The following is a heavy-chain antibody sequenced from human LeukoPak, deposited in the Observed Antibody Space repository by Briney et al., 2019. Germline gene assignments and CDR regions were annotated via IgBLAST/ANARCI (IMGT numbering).Heavy chain of an antibody. Sequence: GGSLRLPCAASGFTVSSNYMSWVRQAPGKGLEWVSVIYSGGSTYYADSVKGRFTISRDNSKNTLYLQMNSLRAEDTAVYYCARGHSSSWYYFDYWGQGTLVTVSS. CDR2: IYSGGST. CDR3: ARGHSSSWYYFDY. V-gene: IGHV3-66*02. J-gene: IGHJ4*02. CDR1: GFTVSSNY. D-gene: IGHD6-13*01.